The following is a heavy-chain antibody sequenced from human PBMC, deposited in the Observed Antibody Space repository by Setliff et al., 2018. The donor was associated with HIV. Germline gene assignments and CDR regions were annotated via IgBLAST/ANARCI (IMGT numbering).Heavy chain of an antibody. CDR2: INTNTGNP. CDR1: GYTFTSYV. J-gene: IGHJ5*02. CDR3: ARDPRYCSSTSCYRNWFDP. D-gene: IGHD2-2*02. V-gene: IGHV7-4-1*02. Sequence: ASVKVSCKASGYTFTSYVMNWVRQAPGQGLAWMGWINTNTGNPTYAQGFTGRFVFSLDTSVSTAYLQISSLKAEDTAVYYCARDPRYCSSTSCYRNWFDPWGQGTLVTVSS.